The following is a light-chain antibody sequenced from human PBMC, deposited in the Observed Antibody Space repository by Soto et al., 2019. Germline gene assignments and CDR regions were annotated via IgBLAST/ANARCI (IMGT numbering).Light chain of an antibody. V-gene: IGKV3-20*01. CDR2: GAS. J-gene: IGKJ1*01. CDR1: QSINSF. CDR3: QQYGGSPRT. Sequence: EIVLTQSPGTLSLSPGEGATLSCRASQSINSFLAWYQQRRRQAPRLLIHGASNRATGIPDRFSGSGSGTDFTLTISRLEPEDFAVYYCQQYGGSPRTFGQGTKVDIK.